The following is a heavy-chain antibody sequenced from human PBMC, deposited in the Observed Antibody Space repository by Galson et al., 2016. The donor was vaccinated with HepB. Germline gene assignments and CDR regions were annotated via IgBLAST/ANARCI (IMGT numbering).Heavy chain of an antibody. V-gene: IGHV7-4-1*02. Sequence: SVKVSCKASGYRFASYAMNWVRQAPGQGLEWMGWINTNTGKTTYAQDFTGRFVFSLDTSVSTAYLQISSLKAEDTAVYYCARASGWTFDIWGQGTMVTVSS. CDR2: INTNTGKT. CDR1: GYRFASYA. CDR3: ARASGWTFDI. D-gene: IGHD6-19*01. J-gene: IGHJ3*02.